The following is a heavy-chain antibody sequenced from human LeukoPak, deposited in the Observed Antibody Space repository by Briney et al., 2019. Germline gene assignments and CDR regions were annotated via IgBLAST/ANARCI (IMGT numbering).Heavy chain of an antibody. Sequence: QTGGSLRLSCAASGFTLSSFGMHWVRQAPGKGLEWMTVISYDGSVIYNADSVKGRFTISRDNSKNTLYLQMNSLRAEDTAVYYCARDRRPNPHFGVVIIPGNIWPEGFDHWGQGTLVTVSS. V-gene: IGHV3-30*03. CDR3: ARDRRPNPHFGVVIIPGNIWPEGFDH. J-gene: IGHJ5*02. D-gene: IGHD3-3*01. CDR1: GFTLSSFG. CDR2: ISYDGSVI.